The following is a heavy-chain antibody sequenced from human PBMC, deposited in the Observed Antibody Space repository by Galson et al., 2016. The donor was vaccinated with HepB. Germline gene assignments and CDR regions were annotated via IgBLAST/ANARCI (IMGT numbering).Heavy chain of an antibody. J-gene: IGHJ3*02. V-gene: IGHV1-3*01. CDR3: ARVDYSSSWFAFDI. CDR1: GYTFTSYA. Sequence: SVKVSCKASGYTFTSYAIHWVRRAPGQRLEWMGWINAGNSNTKYSQKFQGRVTITRDTSASTAYMELSSLRSEDTAVYYCARVDYSSSWFAFDIWGQGTMVTVSS. D-gene: IGHD6-13*01. CDR2: INAGNSNT.